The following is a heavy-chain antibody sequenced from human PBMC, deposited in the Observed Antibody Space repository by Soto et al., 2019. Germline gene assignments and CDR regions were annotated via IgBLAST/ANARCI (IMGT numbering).Heavy chain of an antibody. V-gene: IGHV4-34*01. CDR1: GGRFSNYF. CDR3: ARGYYDSSGYQPPGY. CDR2: INHSGDT. J-gene: IGHJ4*02. Sequence: SETLSLTCAVSGGRFSNYFWAWIRQAPGKGLEWIGEINHSGDTHFDPSLESRVTMSVDTSKNQFSLKLRSVTAADTAVYYCARGYYDSSGYQPPGYWGQGTLVTVSS. D-gene: IGHD3-22*01.